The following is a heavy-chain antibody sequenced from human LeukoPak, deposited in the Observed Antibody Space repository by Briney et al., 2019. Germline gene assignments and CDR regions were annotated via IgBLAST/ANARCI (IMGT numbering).Heavy chain of an antibody. CDR2: IYFGGTT. D-gene: IGHD2-21*02. Sequence: SETLSLTCTVSGGSIARSGYYWSWVRQPPGKGLEWIATIYFGGTTYYNAPLKSRVTISVDTSNNQFSLKLTFVAAAATVVYYWARYVVVTAKYYFDYWGQGTLVTVSS. CDR3: ARYVVVTAKYYFDY. V-gene: IGHV4-39*01. J-gene: IGHJ4*02. CDR1: GGSIARSGYY.